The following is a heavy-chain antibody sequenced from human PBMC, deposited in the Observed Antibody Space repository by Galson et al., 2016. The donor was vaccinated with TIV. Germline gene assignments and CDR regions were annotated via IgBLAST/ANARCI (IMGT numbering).Heavy chain of an antibody. Sequence: QSGAEVKKPGESLKISCKGSGYNFATYWIGWVRQMPGKGLEWMGKVYPRDSDARCSPSFKDQVTFSGDTSTDTAYLQWLNLRASDSGIYYCARRIDMTTSTGGVEAYDVWGQGTMVTVSS. V-gene: IGHV5-51*01. CDR2: VYPRDSDA. J-gene: IGHJ3*01. CDR3: ARRIDMTTSTGGVEAYDV. D-gene: IGHD5-24*01. CDR1: GYNFATYW.